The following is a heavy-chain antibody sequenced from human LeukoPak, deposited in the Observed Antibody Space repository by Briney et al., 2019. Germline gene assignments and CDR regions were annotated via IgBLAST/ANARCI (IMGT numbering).Heavy chain of an antibody. Sequence: GGSLSLSCAASGFTFSSYAMSWVRQAPGKGLEWVSAISGSGGSTYYADSVKGRFTISRDNSKNTLYLQMNSLRAEDTAVYYCAKWAQIDGAIFDSYWGQGTLVTVSS. J-gene: IGHJ4*02. CDR1: GFTFSSYA. V-gene: IGHV3-23*01. D-gene: IGHD2-21*01. CDR3: AKWAQIDGAIFDSY. CDR2: ISGSGGST.